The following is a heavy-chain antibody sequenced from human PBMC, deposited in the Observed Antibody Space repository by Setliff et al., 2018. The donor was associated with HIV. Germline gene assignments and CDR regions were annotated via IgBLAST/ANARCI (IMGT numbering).Heavy chain of an antibody. D-gene: IGHD3-10*01. V-gene: IGHV4-59*12. J-gene: IGHJ4*02. CDR3: ARDRYAGEIDY. CDR2: IYYSGRT. CDR1: GGSISTFY. Sequence: PSETLSLTCTVSGGSISTFYWSWIRQPPGKGLEWIGYIYYSGRTNYNPSLDSRVTISMDTSKNQLSLSLTSVTAADTAVYYCARDRYAGEIDYWGQGTLVTVSS.